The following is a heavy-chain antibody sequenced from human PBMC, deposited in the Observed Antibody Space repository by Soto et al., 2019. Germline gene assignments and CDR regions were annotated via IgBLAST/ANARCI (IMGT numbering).Heavy chain of an antibody. D-gene: IGHD3-3*01. CDR2: ISSGRPDI. CDR3: ARLSGDGFWKSYSPYNLFES. J-gene: IGHJ5*01. Sequence: EDQLVESGGGLVKPGGSLRLSCAASGFSFDTYNMNWVRQAPGKGLEWVSSISSGRPDIFYADSVRGRFTISRDDAKKSLFLQMNSLRAEDTAIYYCARLSGDGFWKSYSPYNLFESWGQGALVTVSS. V-gene: IGHV3-21*02. CDR1: GFSFDTYN.